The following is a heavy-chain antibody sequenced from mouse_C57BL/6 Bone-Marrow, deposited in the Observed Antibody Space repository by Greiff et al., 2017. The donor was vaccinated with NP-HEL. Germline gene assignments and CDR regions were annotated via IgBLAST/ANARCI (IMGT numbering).Heavy chain of an antibody. CDR1: GFNIKNTY. J-gene: IGHJ2*01. CDR2: IDPANGNT. CDR3: ARPYYYGSRRGGY. Sequence: VQLQQSVAELVRPGASVKLSCTASGFNIKNTYMHWVKQRPEQGLEWIGRIDPANGNTKYAPKFQGKATITADTSSNTAYLQLSSLTSEDTAIDYCARPYYYGSRRGGYWGQGTTRTVSA. D-gene: IGHD1-1*01. V-gene: IGHV14-3*01.